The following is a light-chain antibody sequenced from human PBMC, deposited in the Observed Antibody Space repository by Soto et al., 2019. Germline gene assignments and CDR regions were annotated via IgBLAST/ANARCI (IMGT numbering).Light chain of an antibody. CDR3: SSYMSTSRYV. Sequence: QSVLTQPPSVSGSPGQSVTISCNGTSSDVGKYDRVSWYQQPPGTAPKLIIYEVINRPSGVPARFSGSKSGNTASLTISGLQAEDEADYYCSSYMSTSRYVFGAGTKVTVL. V-gene: IGLV2-18*02. CDR2: EVI. J-gene: IGLJ1*01. CDR1: SSDVGKYDR.